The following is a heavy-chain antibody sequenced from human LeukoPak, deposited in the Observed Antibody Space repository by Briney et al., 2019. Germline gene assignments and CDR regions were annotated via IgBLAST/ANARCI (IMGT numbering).Heavy chain of an antibody. CDR3: TTGIAVAGTKYYYYYYMDV. J-gene: IGHJ6*03. V-gene: IGHV3-30*03. Sequence: GGSLRLSCAASGFTFSSYGMHWVRQAPGKGLEWVAVISYDGSNKYYADSVKGRFTISRDNAKNSLYLQMNSLRAEDTAVYYCTTGIAVAGTKYYYYYYMDVWGKGTTVTVSS. CDR1: GFTFSSYG. D-gene: IGHD6-19*01. CDR2: ISYDGSNK.